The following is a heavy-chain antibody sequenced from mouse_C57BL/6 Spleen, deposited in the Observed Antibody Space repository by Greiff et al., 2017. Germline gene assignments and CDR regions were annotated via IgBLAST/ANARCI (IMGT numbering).Heavy chain of an antibody. J-gene: IGHJ4*01. CDR3: ARITTVVATGAMDD. D-gene: IGHD1-1*01. CDR1: GYTFTSYG. V-gene: IGHV1-81*01. Sequence: VQLQQSGAELARPGASVKLSCTASGYTFTSYGISWVKQRTGQGLEWIGEIYPRSGNTYYNEKFKGTATLTADKSSSTAYMELRSLTSEDSAVYFCARITTVVATGAMDDWGQGTSVTVSS. CDR2: IYPRSGNT.